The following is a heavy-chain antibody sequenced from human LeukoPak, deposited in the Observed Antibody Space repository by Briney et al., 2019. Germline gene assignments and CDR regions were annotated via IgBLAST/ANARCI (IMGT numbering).Heavy chain of an antibody. V-gene: IGHV4-39*01. J-gene: IGHJ4*02. CDR1: GGSIITNDYW. CDR3: ARRRDGYNQLDY. CDR2: IDHAGTT. Sequence: SETLSLTCVVSGGSIITNDYWWGWIRQPPGKGLEWIGTIDHAGTTFYNVSLKSRVTISVDTPNNQFSLRLNSVGAADTAVYYRARRRDGYNQLDYWGQGTLVTVSS. D-gene: IGHD5-24*01.